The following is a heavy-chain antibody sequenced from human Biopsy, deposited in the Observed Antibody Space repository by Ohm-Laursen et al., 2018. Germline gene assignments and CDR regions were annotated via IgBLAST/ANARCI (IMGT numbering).Heavy chain of an antibody. CDR1: GFTFRSYA. CDR3: ARDGVGSYHDY. D-gene: IGHD3-16*02. V-gene: IGHV3-23*01. CDR2: IGGSGGCT. J-gene: IGHJ4*02. Sequence: SLRLSCAASGFTFRSYAMSWVRQAPGKWLGWVSGIGGSGGCTYYAVSVRGRFTISRDNSESTLYLQMNSLRAEDTAVYYCARDGVGSYHDYWGQGTLVTVSS.